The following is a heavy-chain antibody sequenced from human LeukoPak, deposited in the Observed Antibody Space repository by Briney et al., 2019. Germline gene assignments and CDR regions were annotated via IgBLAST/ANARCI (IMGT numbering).Heavy chain of an antibody. D-gene: IGHD6-6*01. V-gene: IGHV3-74*01. Sequence: GGSLRLSCTASGFSFSGHWMHWARQLPGKGLVWVSRTSPTGSTTSYADSVKGRFTVSRDNAKNTLYLQVNNLRAEDTAVYYCARGPNSNWSGLDFWGQGTLLTVSS. J-gene: IGHJ4*02. CDR2: TSPTGSTT. CDR1: GFSFSGHW. CDR3: ARGPNSNWSGLDF.